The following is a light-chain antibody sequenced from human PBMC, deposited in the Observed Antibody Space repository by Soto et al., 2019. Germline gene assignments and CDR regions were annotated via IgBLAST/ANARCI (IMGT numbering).Light chain of an antibody. V-gene: IGKV3-15*01. CDR3: QQYNTWPPFT. CDR2: GAS. Sequence: EIVMTQSPATLSVSPGERATLFCRASQSVSSNLAWYQQKPGQAPRLLIYGASTRATGIPARFSGSGSGTEFTLTISSLQSEDFAVYYCQQYNTWPPFTFGPGTKVDIK. J-gene: IGKJ3*01. CDR1: QSVSSN.